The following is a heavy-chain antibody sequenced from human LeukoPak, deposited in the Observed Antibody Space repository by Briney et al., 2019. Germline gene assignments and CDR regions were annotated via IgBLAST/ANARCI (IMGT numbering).Heavy chain of an antibody. V-gene: IGHV3-21*01. CDR2: ISSSSSYI. CDR3: ARDSTGTTMVRGVPDY. D-gene: IGHD3-10*01. Sequence: GGSLRLSCAASGFSFSRHWMSWVRQAPGKGLEWVSSISSSSSYIYYADSVKGRFTISRDNAKNSLYLQMNSLRAEDTAVYYCARDSTGTTMVRGVPDYWGQGTLVTVSS. J-gene: IGHJ4*02. CDR1: GFSFSRHW.